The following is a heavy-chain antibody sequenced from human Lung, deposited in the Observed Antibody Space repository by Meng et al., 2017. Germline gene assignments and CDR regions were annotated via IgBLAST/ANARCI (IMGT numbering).Heavy chain of an antibody. J-gene: IGHJ4*02. CDR1: GGSFSGYY. CDR2: IIDSGST. V-gene: IGHV4-34*02. CDR3: VRRTYSSGWYFDY. D-gene: IGHD6-19*01. Sequence: QVQLQRGGAGLLKPSETLSLTCAVYGGSFSGYYWSWIRQPPGKGLEWIGEIIDSGSTNYNPSLKSRVTISVDTSKNQFSLRVTSVTAADRAVYYCVRRTYSSGWYFDYWGQGTLVTVSS.